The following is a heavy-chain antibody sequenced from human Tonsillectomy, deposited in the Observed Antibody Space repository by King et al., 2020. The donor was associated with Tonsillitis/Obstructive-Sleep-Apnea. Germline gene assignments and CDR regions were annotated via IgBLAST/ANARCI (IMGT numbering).Heavy chain of an antibody. CDR3: ARDYYDSSFDSFDI. D-gene: IGHD3-22*01. CDR2: IYTSGST. J-gene: IGHJ3*02. V-gene: IGHV4-4*07. CDR1: GGSISSYY. Sequence: VQLQESGPGLVKPSETLSLTCTVSGGSISSYYWSWIRQPAGKGLEWIGRIYTSGSTNYNPALKSRVTMSVDTSKNQFSLKLSSVTAADTAVYYCARDYYDSSFDSFDIWGQGTMVTVSS.